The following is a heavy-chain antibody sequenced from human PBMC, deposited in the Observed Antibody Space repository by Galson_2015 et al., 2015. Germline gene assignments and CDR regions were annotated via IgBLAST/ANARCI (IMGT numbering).Heavy chain of an antibody. CDR3: ARSVPAAPVLGALDI. V-gene: IGHV2-5*02. Sequence: PALVKPTQTLTLTCTFSGFSLNTIGVGVGWIRQPPGKALECLAFIYWDGDQRYSPSLKTRLTITKDTSTNQVVLTMTNMDPVDTGTYYCARSVPAAPVLGALDIWGQGTVVTVS. D-gene: IGHD2-2*01. CDR2: IYWDGDQ. CDR1: GFSLNTIGVG. J-gene: IGHJ3*02.